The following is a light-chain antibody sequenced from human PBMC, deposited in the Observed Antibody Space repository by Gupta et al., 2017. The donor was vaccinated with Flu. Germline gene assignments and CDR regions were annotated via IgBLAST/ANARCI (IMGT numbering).Light chain of an antibody. V-gene: IGKV1-9*01. CDR2: DIS. Sequence: PYFLSASVGDRVTITCRASQGIRSYLAWYQQKPGTAPNLLIYDISTLQTGVSSRFSGSGSGTEFTLTISSLQPEDFATYYCQHLQSYPLTFGGGTKVDIK. J-gene: IGKJ4*01. CDR1: QGIRSY. CDR3: QHLQSYPLT.